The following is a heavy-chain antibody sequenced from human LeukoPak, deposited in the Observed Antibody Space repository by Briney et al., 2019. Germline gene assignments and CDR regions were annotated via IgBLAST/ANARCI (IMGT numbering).Heavy chain of an antibody. V-gene: IGHV3-48*03. Sequence: QTGGSLRHSCAASGLTFSSYEMNWVRRAPGKGLEWVSYISSSGSTIYYADSVKGRFTISRDNAKNTLYLQMNSLRAEDTAVYYCARGRSGITGTGGWFDPWGQGTLVTVSS. CDR3: ARGRSGITGTGGWFDP. CDR1: GLTFSSYE. CDR2: ISSSGSTI. J-gene: IGHJ5*02. D-gene: IGHD1-20*01.